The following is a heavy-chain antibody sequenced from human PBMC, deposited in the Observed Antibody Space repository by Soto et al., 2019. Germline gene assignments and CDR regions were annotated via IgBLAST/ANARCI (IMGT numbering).Heavy chain of an antibody. J-gene: IGHJ6*03. D-gene: IGHD2-2*01. CDR1: GGSISSYY. Sequence: SETLSLTCTVSGGSISSYYWSWIRQPPGKGLEWIGYIYYSGSTNYNPSLKSRVTISVDTSKNQFSLKLSSVTAADTAVYYCARVYCSSTSCYWGYYYYYMDVWGKGNTVTVSS. CDR3: ARVYCSSTSCYWGYYYYYMDV. CDR2: IYYSGST. V-gene: IGHV4-59*01.